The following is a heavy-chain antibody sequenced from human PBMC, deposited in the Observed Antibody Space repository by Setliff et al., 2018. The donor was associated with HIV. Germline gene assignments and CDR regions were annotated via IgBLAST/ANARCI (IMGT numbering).Heavy chain of an antibody. V-gene: IGHV3-11*06. D-gene: IGHD6-19*01. CDR3: AKDSEAVAVKYYYMDV. Sequence: GGSLRLSCAASGFSFSDSHMTWIRQAPGKGLEWVSYISTTSSNTNYADSVQGRFTISRDTPSNTVYLQMNSLRAEDTALYYCAKDSEAVAVKYYYMDVWGRGTTVTVSS. CDR1: GFSFSDSH. J-gene: IGHJ6*03. CDR2: ISTTSSNT.